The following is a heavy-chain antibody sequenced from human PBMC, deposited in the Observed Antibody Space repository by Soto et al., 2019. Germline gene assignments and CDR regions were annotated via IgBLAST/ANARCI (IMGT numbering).Heavy chain of an antibody. CDR1: GGTFSSYA. V-gene: IGHV1-69*01. J-gene: IGHJ6*02. D-gene: IGHD3-22*01. Sequence: QVQLVQSGAEVKKPGSSVKVSCKASGGTFSSYAISWVRQAPGQGLEWMGGIIPIFGTANYAPKFQGRVTITADESTSTAYMELSSLRSEDTAVYYCASAEYDSSGYYSYYYYGMDVWGQGTTVTVSS. CDR3: ASAEYDSSGYYSYYYYGMDV. CDR2: IIPIFGTA.